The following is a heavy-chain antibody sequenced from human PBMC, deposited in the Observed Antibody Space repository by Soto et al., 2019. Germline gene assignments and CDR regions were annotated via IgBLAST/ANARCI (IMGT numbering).Heavy chain of an antibody. Sequence: EVQLVESGGGLVQPGGSLRLSCAASGFTFSNYAMDWVRQAPGKVLEYVSGISSNGVGTYYANSVKDRFTISRDNSKNTLYLLKGSLRAEDMAVYYCARREQSDYYYMDVWGKGTSVTVSS. CDR1: GFTFSNYA. V-gene: IGHV3-64*01. CDR3: ARREQSDYYYMDV. D-gene: IGHD6-19*01. J-gene: IGHJ6*03. CDR2: ISSNGVGT.